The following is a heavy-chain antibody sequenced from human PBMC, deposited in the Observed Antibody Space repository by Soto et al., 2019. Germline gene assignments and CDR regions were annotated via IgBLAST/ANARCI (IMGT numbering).Heavy chain of an antibody. D-gene: IGHD3-22*01. CDR3: ARVNYYDSSGYWPGYNWFDP. CDR2: IYYSGST. Sequence: KASETLSLTCTVSGGSISSGGYYWSWIRQHPGKGLEWIGYIYYSGSTYYNPSLKSRVTISVDTSKNQFSLKLSSVTAADTAVYYCARVNYYDSSGYWPGYNWFDPWGQGTLVTVSS. V-gene: IGHV4-31*02. J-gene: IGHJ5*02. CDR1: GGSISSGGYY.